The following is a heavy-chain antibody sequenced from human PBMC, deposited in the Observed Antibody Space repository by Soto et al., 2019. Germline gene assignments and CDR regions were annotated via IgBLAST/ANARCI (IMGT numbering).Heavy chain of an antibody. J-gene: IGHJ4*02. CDR3: ARGRWGYCTNGVCYRTPGIDY. Sequence: ASVKVSCKASGYTFTGYYMHWVRQAPGQGLEWMGWINPNSGGTNYAQKFQGRVTMTRDTSISTAYMELSRLRSGDTAVYYCARGRWGYCTNGVCYRTPGIDYWGQGTLVTVSS. D-gene: IGHD2-8*01. CDR2: INPNSGGT. V-gene: IGHV1-2*02. CDR1: GYTFTGYY.